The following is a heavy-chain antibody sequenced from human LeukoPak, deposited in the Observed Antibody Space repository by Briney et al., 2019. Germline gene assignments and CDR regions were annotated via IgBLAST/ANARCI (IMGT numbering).Heavy chain of an antibody. J-gene: IGHJ4*02. CDR1: GGSMTGYH. V-gene: IGHV4-59*01. D-gene: IGHD3-22*01. CDR3: ARGSGDSSGYYSVFFDY. CDR2: IYYSGRT. Sequence: SETLSLTCTVSGGSMTGYHWNWMRQPPEKGLEWIGYIYYSGRTDYNPSLQSRVTISVDTSKNQFSLTLNSVTTADTAVYYCARGSGDSSGYYSVFFDYWGQGTLVTVSS.